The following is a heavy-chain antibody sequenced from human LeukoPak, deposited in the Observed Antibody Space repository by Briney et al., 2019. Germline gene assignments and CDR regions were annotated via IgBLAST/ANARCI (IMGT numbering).Heavy chain of an antibody. D-gene: IGHD2-15*01. V-gene: IGHV3-33*01. CDR2: IWYDGSIK. CDR3: ARYCSGGTCKLGYYYYGMDV. Sequence: GGSLRLSCAASGFTLSNYGMHWVRQAPGKGLEWVAVIWYDGSIKYYADSVKGRFSISRDNSKNTLYLQMNSLRAEDTAVYYCARYCSGGTCKLGYYYYGMDVWGQGTTVTVSS. CDR1: GFTLSNYG. J-gene: IGHJ6*02.